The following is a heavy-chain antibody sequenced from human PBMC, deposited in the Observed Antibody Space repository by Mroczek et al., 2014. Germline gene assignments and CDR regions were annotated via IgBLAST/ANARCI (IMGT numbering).Heavy chain of an antibody. CDR3: AREGYDAHYYYGMDV. CDR2: INHSGST. Sequence: QVQLQQWGGRTVEAFGDPVPHLRCLWWVLQWLLLELDPPAPRKGLEWIGEINHSGSTNYNPSLKSRVTISVDTSKNQFSLKLSSVTAADTAVYYCAREGYDAHYYYGMDVWGQGTTVTVSS. D-gene: IGHD5-12*01. V-gene: IGHV4-34*01. J-gene: IGHJ6*02. CDR1: WVLQWLL.